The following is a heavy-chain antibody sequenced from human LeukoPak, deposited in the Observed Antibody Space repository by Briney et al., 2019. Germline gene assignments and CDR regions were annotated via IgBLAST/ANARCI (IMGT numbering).Heavy chain of an antibody. CDR2: MNPNSGNT. V-gene: IGHV1-8*01. J-gene: IGHJ4*02. Sequence: GASVKVSCKASGYTFTSYDINWVRQATGQGLEWMGWMNPNSGNTGYAQKFQGRVTMTPNTSISTAYMELSSLRSEDTAVYYCARREYGSGSYHLVYWGQGTLVTVSS. D-gene: IGHD3-10*01. CDR1: GYTFTSYD. CDR3: ARREYGSGSYHLVY.